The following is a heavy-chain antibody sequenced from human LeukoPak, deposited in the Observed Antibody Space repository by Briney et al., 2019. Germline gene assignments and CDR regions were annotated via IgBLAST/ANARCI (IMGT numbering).Heavy chain of an antibody. CDR1: GYTFVRYG. CDR2: ISAYNGNT. J-gene: IGHJ4*02. V-gene: IGHV1-18*01. CDR3: ARGGQLLTSDFDY. D-gene: IGHD4-23*01. Sequence: ASVKVSCKAAGYTFVRYGISWVRQAPGQGLEWMGWISAYNGNTKNVQKFQGRVTMTTDTSTSIAYVELRGLRSDDTAVYYCARGGQLLTSDFDYWGQGTLVTVSS.